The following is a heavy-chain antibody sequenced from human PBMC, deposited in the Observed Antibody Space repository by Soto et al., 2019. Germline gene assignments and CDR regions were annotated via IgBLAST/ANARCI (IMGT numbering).Heavy chain of an antibody. CDR1: GGTFSSYA. V-gene: IGHV1-69*06. D-gene: IGHD2-15*01. Sequence: QVQLVQSGAEVKKPGSSVKVSCKASGGTFSSYAISWVRQAPGQGLEWMGGIIPIFGTANYAQKFQGRVTITADKSTSTAYMELSSLRSEDTAVYYFARSGDYCSGGSCYRGYFDYWGQGTLVTVSS. J-gene: IGHJ4*02. CDR2: IIPIFGTA. CDR3: ARSGDYCSGGSCYRGYFDY.